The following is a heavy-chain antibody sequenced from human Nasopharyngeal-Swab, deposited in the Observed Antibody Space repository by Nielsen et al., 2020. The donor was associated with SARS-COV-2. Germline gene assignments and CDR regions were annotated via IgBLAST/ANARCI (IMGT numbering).Heavy chain of an antibody. J-gene: IGHJ3*01. CDR3: ARDWSRAADV. D-gene: IGHD2-15*01. CDR1: GFVVSSSF. Sequence: GGSLRLSCAGSGFVVSSSFMSWVRQAPGKGLEWVSVTYSGGSTYYADSVSGRFTISRDDSKNTLDLQMDSLGAEDTAVYYCARDWSRAADVWGQGTMVTVSS. V-gene: IGHV3-53*01. CDR2: TYSGGST.